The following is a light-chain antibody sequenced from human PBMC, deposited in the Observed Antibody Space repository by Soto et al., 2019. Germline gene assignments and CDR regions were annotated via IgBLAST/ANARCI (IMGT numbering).Light chain of an antibody. Sequence: DIQMTQSPSTLSASVGDRVTITCRASQSIGRFLAWYQHQPGKAPKLLIYDASTLESWVPSRSSGTGSGTEFTFSITSLQPEDFGTYYCQQWYMGWTFGQGTTVDFK. V-gene: IGKV1-5*01. CDR2: DAS. CDR1: QSIGRF. J-gene: IGKJ1*01. CDR3: QQWYMGWT.